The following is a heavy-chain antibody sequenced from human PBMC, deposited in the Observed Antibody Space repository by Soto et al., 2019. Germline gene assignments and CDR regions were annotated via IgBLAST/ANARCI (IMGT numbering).Heavy chain of an antibody. V-gene: IGHV4-39*01. CDR2: IYYSGST. CDR1: GGSISSSSYY. Sequence: SETLSLTCTVSGGSISSSSYYWGWIRQPPGKGLEWIGSIYYSGSTYYNPSLKSRVTISVDTSKNQFSLKLSSVIAADTAVYYCARHSGDYGDYYYYMDVWGKGTTVTVSS. CDR3: ARHSGDYGDYYYYMDV. J-gene: IGHJ6*03. D-gene: IGHD4-17*01.